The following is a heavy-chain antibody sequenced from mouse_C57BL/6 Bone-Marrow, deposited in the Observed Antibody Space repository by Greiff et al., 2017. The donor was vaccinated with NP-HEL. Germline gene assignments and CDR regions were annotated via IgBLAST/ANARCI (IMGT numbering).Heavy chain of an antibody. V-gene: IGHV1-4*01. J-gene: IGHJ4*01. Sequence: VKLMESGAELARPGASVKMSCKASGYTFTSYTMHWVKQRPGQGLEWIGYINPSSGYTKYNQKFKDKATLTADKSSSTAYMQLSSLTSEDSAVYYCARFYDYDLYYAMDYWGQGTSVTVSS. CDR1: GYTFTSYT. CDR2: INPSSGYT. CDR3: ARFYDYDLYYAMDY. D-gene: IGHD2-4*01.